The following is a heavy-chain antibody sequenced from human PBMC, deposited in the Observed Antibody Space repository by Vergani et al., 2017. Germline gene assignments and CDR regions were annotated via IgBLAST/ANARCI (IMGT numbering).Heavy chain of an antibody. D-gene: IGHD3-22*01. CDR1: GFTFDDYA. J-gene: IGHJ3*02. Sequence: EVQLVESGGGLVQPGRSLRLSCAASGFTFDDYAMHWVRQAPGKGLEWVSGISWNSNSIGYADSVKGRFTISRDNAKNSLYLQMNSLRAEDTALYYCVHGPLYSSGWWWGAFDIWGQGTTVTVSS. CDR2: ISWNSNSI. V-gene: IGHV3-9*01. CDR3: VHGPLYSSGWWWGAFDI.